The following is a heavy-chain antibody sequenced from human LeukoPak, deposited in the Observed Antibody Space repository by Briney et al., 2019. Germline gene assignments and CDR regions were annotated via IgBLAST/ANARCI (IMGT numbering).Heavy chain of an antibody. CDR1: GFTFSSYS. D-gene: IGHD3-22*01. CDR3: ASDYYDRSQY. J-gene: IGHJ4*02. Sequence: GGSLRLSCAASGFTFSSYSMNWVRQAPGKGLEWVSYISSSSNTIYYADSVKGRFTISRDNAKNSLYLQMNSLRAEDTAVYYCASDYYDRSQYWGQGTLVTVSS. V-gene: IGHV3-48*01. CDR2: ISSSSNTI.